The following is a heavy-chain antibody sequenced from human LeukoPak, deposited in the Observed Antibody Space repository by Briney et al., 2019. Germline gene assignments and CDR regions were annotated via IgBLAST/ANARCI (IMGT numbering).Heavy chain of an antibody. Sequence: GGSLRLSCAASGFTFSSYGMHWVRQAPGKGLEWVANIKEDGSAQYYVDSVKGRFTISRGNAENSVFLQMDSLRAEDTAVYYCARGVFATGWYPDNFDYWGQGSLVTVSS. CDR1: GFTFSSYG. D-gene: IGHD6-19*01. CDR2: IKEDGSAQ. J-gene: IGHJ4*02. CDR3: ARGVFATGWYPDNFDY. V-gene: IGHV3-7*01.